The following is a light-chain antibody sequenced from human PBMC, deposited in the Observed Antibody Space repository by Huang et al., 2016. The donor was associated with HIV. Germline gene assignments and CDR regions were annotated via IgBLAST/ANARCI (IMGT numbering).Light chain of an antibody. CDR1: QNIRSSY. V-gene: IGKV3-20*01. CDR2: GAS. Sequence: EIVLTQSPDILSLSPGERATLSCRASQNIRSSYVAWYQQKHGQPPRLIIYGASTRAPGIPERFSGTGSGTDVTLTISRLEPEDFASYYCQQYGYFTFGQGTKLEMK. CDR3: QQYGYFT. J-gene: IGKJ2*01.